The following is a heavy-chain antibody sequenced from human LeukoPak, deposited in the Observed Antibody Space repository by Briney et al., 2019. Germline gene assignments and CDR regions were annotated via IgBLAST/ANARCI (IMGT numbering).Heavy chain of an antibody. CDR3: VKAHRDSSGYYYGD. CDR2: ITSDGGGT. CDR1: GFTFSTYA. Sequence: TGGSLRLSCLASGFTFSTYAMHWVRQAPGKGLEYVSAITSDGGGTYYADSVKARFTISRDNSKNTLYLQMSSLRDEDTAVYYCVKAHRDSSGYYYGDWGQGTLVTVSS. J-gene: IGHJ4*02. V-gene: IGHV3-64D*09. D-gene: IGHD3-22*01.